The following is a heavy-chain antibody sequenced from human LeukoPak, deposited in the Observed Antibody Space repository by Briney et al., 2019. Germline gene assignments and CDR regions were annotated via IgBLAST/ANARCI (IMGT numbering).Heavy chain of an antibody. Sequence: GGSLRLSCAASGFTLSGSAMHWVRQASGKGLEWVGRIRSKANSYATAYAASVKGRFTISRDDSKNTAYLQMNSLKTEDTAVYYCTRHGSSSGGGGQGTLVTVSS. J-gene: IGHJ4*02. V-gene: IGHV3-73*01. D-gene: IGHD6-6*01. CDR1: GFTLSGSA. CDR3: TRHGSSSGG. CDR2: IRSKANSYAT.